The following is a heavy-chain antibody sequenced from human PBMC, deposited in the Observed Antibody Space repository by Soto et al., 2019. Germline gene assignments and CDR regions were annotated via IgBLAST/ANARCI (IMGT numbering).Heavy chain of an antibody. CDR1: GFSLTIGVLV. V-gene: IGHV2-5*01. CDR2: IYWNDEQ. CDR3: AHRLPGPSGYDV. D-gene: IGHD6-13*01. J-gene: IGHJ6*02. Sequence: TRSRTLTCTFSGFSLTIGVLVLCWIRQPPGEALEWLALIYWNDEQYYNPSLRNRLTITRDTSKNQVVLTMTNMDPVDTATYYCAHRLPGPSGYDVWGQGTTVTVSS.